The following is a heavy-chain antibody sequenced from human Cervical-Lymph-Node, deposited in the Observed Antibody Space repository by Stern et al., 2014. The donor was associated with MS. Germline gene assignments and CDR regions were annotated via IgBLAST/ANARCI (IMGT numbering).Heavy chain of an antibody. D-gene: IGHD1-7*01. V-gene: IGHV2-5*02. CDR3: AHEVTLYNWNYGFDY. Sequence: ESGPTLVKPTQTLTLTCTFSGFSLSTSGVGVGWIRQPPGKALEWLALIYWDDDKRYSPSLKSRLTITKATSKNQVVLTMTNMDPVDTATYYCAHEVTLYNWNYGFDYWGQGTLVTVSS. CDR2: IYWDDDK. CDR1: GFSLSTSGVG. J-gene: IGHJ4*02.